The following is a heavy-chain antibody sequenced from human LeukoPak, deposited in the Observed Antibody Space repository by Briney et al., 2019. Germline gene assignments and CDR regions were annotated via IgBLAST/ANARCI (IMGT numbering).Heavy chain of an antibody. Sequence: GGSLRLSCAASGFTFSSYGMNWVRQAPGKGLEWVASINPDGAVKYHAHSLKGRFTISRDNAENSLYLQMNSLRAEDTALYYCARDFAYSRLDSWGQGTLVTVSS. CDR2: INPDGAVK. J-gene: IGHJ4*02. CDR3: ARDFAYSRLDS. V-gene: IGHV3-7*03. D-gene: IGHD6-13*01. CDR1: GFTFSSYG.